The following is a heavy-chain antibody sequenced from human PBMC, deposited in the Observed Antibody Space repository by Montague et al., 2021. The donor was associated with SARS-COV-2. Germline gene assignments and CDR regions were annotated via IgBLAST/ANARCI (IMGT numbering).Heavy chain of an antibody. Sequence: SETLSLTCTVSGGSFSTYYWTWIRQRPNKGLELIGNVCLSGNVNRNPSLKSRVSMSVDTSTNQFFLVLNSVTPADTAVYYCARAQSRTIEIWGQGTLVTVSS. CDR1: GGSFSTYY. V-gene: IGHV4-59*01. CDR3: ARAQSRTIEI. D-gene: IGHD1-14*01. CDR2: VCLSGNV. J-gene: IGHJ4*02.